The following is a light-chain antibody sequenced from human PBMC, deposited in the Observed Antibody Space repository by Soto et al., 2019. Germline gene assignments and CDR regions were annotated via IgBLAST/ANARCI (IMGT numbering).Light chain of an antibody. J-gene: IGKJ4*01. CDR3: QQRSNWPPLT. CDR1: QNVSRF. V-gene: IGKV3-11*01. Sequence: EIVLTQSPATLSLSPGERATLSCRASQNVSRFLAWYQRRPGQAPRLLIYDASNRASDIPARFSGSGSGTDFTLTSSSLEPEDSAVYDCQQRSNWPPLTFGGGTKVEIK. CDR2: DAS.